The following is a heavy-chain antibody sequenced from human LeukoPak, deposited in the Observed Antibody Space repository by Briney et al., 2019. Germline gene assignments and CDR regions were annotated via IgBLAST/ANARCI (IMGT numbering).Heavy chain of an antibody. D-gene: IGHD5-18*01. CDR1: GFTFSSYS. CDR2: ISSSSSYI. J-gene: IGHJ6*02. Sequence: GGSLRLSCAASGFTFSSYSMNWVRQAPGKGLEWASSISSSSSYIYYADSVKGRFTISRDNAKNSLYLQMNSLRAEDTAVYYCARDLWKSVGSFGYYYGMDVWGQGTTVTVSS. CDR3: ARDLWKSVGSFGYYYGMDV. V-gene: IGHV3-21*01.